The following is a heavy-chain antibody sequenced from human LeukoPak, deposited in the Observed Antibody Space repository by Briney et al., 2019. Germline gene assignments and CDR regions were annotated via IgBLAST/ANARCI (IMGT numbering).Heavy chain of an antibody. CDR2: IYSGGST. Sequence: PGGSLRLSCAASGFTVSSNYMSWVRQAPGKGLEWVSVIYSGGSTYYADSVKGRFTISRDNSKNTLYLQMNSLRAEDTAVYYCATWSWAPTPFGYWGQGTLVTVSS. D-gene: IGHD2-8*02. CDR1: GFTVSSNY. V-gene: IGHV3-66*01. CDR3: ATWSWAPTPFGY. J-gene: IGHJ4*02.